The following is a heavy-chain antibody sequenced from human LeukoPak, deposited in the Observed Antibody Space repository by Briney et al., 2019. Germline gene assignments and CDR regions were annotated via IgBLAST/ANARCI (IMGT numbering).Heavy chain of an antibody. Sequence: GGSLRLSCAASGFTFSSYSMNWVRQAPGKGLEWVSSISSSSSYIYYADSVKGRFTISRDNAKNSLYLQMNSLRAEDTAVYYCARVRTGYYYWDYWGQGTLVTVSS. J-gene: IGHJ4*02. CDR3: ARVRTGYYYWDY. CDR1: GFTFSSYS. CDR2: ISSSSSYI. V-gene: IGHV3-21*01. D-gene: IGHD3-16*01.